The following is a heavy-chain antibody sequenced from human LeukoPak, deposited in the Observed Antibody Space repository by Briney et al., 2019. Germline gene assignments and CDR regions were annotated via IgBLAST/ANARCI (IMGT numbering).Heavy chain of an antibody. D-gene: IGHD1-26*01. V-gene: IGHV4-59*01. CDR1: GGSISNYY. Sequence: SETLSLTCTLSGGSISNYYWSWIRQPPGKGLEWIGNIFYSGSTNYNPSLKSRVTISLDTSKNQFSLKLTSVSAADTAVYYCTREGGSYYHWFDPWGQGTLVTVSS. J-gene: IGHJ5*02. CDR2: IFYSGST. CDR3: TREGGSYYHWFDP.